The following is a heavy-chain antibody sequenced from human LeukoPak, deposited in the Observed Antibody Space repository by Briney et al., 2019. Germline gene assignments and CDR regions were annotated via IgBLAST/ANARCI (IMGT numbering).Heavy chain of an antibody. Sequence: ASVKVSCKASGYTFTGYYIHWVRQAPGQGLEWMGRINPNSGGTNYAQKFQGRVTMTRDTSTSTAYMDLSRLRSDDTAVYYCARDLVAGTNLNYYYYYQMDVWGKGTTVTVSS. V-gene: IGHV1-2*06. J-gene: IGHJ6*03. CDR2: INPNSGGT. CDR3: ARDLVAGTNLNYYYYYQMDV. CDR1: GYTFTGYY. D-gene: IGHD6-19*01.